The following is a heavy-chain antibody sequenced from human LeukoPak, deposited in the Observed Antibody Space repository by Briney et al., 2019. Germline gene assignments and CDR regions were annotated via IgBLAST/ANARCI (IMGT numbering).Heavy chain of an antibody. CDR3: ASRRVADSGGVYYIDY. Sequence: GASVKVSCKASGYTLTSYYMHWVRQAPGQGLEWMGIINPNGGSTTYAQKFQGRVTMTRDPSTTTVYMELSSLRSEDTAVYYCASRRVADSGGVYYIDYWGQGTLVTVSS. D-gene: IGHD3-16*01. V-gene: IGHV1-46*01. CDR1: GYTLTSYY. J-gene: IGHJ4*02. CDR2: INPNGGST.